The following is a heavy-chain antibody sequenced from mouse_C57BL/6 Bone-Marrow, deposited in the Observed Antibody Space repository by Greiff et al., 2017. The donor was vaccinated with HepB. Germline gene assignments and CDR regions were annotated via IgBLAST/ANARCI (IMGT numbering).Heavy chain of an antibody. D-gene: IGHD1-1*01. Sequence: EVKLEESGGGLVKPGGSLKLSCAASGFTFSSYAMSWVRQTPEKRLEWVATISDGGSYTYYPDNVKGRFTISRDNAKNNLYLQMSHLKSEDTAMYYCARGRLYGSSLYFDYWGQGTTLTVSS. CDR2: ISDGGSYT. J-gene: IGHJ2*01. CDR1: GFTFSSYA. V-gene: IGHV5-4*03. CDR3: ARGRLYGSSLYFDY.